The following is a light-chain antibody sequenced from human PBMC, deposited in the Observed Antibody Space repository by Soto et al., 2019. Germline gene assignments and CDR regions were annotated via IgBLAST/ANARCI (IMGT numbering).Light chain of an antibody. CDR1: SSNIGSNT. V-gene: IGLV1-44*01. Sequence: QAVVTQPPSASGTPGQRVTISCSGSSSNIGSNTVNWYQQLPGTAPKLLIYSNIHRPSGVPDRFSGSKSGTSASLAISGLQSEDEADHYCAAWDDSLNGFVVFGGGTKLTVL. CDR3: AAWDDSLNGFVV. J-gene: IGLJ2*01. CDR2: SNI.